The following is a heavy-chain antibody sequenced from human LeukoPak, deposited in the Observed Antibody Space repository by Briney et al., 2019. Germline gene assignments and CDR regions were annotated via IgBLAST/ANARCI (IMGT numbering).Heavy chain of an antibody. CDR2: ISWNSGSI. D-gene: IGHD6-13*01. Sequence: GGSLRLSCAASGFTFDDYAMHWVRQAPGKGLEWVSGISWNSGSIGYADSVKGRFTISRDNAKNSLYLQMNSLRAEDTAVYYCARGPPYSSSWYLDYWGQGTLVTVSS. V-gene: IGHV3-9*01. CDR1: GFTFDDYA. J-gene: IGHJ4*02. CDR3: ARGPPYSSSWYLDY.